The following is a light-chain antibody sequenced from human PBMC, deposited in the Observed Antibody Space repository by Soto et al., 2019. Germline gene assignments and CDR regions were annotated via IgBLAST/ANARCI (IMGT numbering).Light chain of an antibody. CDR2: GAS. J-gene: IGKJ1*01. Sequence: EIGMTQSQATLSVSPGERATLSCSASQSVSNNLAWYQKKPGQAPRLLIYGASTRATGIPARFSGGGSGTEFTLTISSLQSEDFAVYYCKHYNNWWTFGQETRVEIK. CDR3: KHYNNWWT. CDR1: QSVSNN. V-gene: IGKV3-15*01.